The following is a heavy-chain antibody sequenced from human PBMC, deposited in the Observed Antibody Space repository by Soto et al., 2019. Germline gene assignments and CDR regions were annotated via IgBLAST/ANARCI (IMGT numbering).Heavy chain of an antibody. Sequence: EVQLVESGGGLVQPGRSLRLSCAASGFTFDDYAMHWVRQAPGKGLEWVSGISWNSGSIGYADSVKGRFTISRDNAKNSLYLQRNSLRAEDTALYYCAKDKSGWEGYFDYWGQGTLVTVSS. D-gene: IGHD6-19*01. CDR1: GFTFDDYA. CDR3: AKDKSGWEGYFDY. V-gene: IGHV3-9*01. J-gene: IGHJ4*02. CDR2: ISWNSGSI.